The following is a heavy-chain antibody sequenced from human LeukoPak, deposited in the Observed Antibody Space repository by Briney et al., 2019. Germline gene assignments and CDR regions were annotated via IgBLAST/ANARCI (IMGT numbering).Heavy chain of an antibody. D-gene: IGHD6-6*01. J-gene: IGHJ5*02. V-gene: IGHV6-1*01. CDR3: ARGSQSSRWFDP. CDR2: TYYRSKWYN. Sequence: SQTLSLTCAISGDSVSSKSAAWNWIRQSPSRGFEWLGRTYYRSKWYNDYAVSVESRITINPDTSKNQFSLQLNSVTPEDTAVYYCARGSQSSRWFDPWGQGTLVTVSS. CDR1: GDSVSSKSAA.